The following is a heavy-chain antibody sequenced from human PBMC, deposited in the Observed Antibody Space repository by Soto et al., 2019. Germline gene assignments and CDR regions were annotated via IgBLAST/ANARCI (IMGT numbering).Heavy chain of an antibody. CDR1: GGTFSSYA. CDR2: IIPIFGTA. J-gene: IGHJ4*02. D-gene: IGHD3-10*01. Sequence: SVKVSCKASGGTFSSYAISWVRQAPGQGLEWMGGIIPIFGTANYAQKFQGRVTITADESTSTAYMELSSLRSEDTAVYYCARGVMESGGSRYPRPPYYFDYWGQGTLVTVSS. V-gene: IGHV1-69*13. CDR3: ARGVMESGGSRYPRPPYYFDY.